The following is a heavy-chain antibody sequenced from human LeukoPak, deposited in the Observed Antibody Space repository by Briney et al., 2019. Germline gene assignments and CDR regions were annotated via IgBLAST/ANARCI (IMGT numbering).Heavy chain of an antibody. J-gene: IGHJ3*02. V-gene: IGHV3-74*01. Sequence: PGGSLRLSCAASGFTFSRYWMHWVRQAPGKGLVWVSRINTDGSSTSYADSVKGRFTISRDNAKNTLYLQMNSLRAEDTAVYYCARVGMTFGEGAFDIWGQGTMVTVSS. CDR3: ARVGMTFGEGAFDI. CDR1: GFTFSRYW. CDR2: INTDGSST. D-gene: IGHD3-10*01.